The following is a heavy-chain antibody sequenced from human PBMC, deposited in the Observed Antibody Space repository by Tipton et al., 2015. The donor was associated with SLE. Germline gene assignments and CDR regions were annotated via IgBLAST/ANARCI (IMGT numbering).Heavy chain of an antibody. CDR3: ARSSGYCSGNSCSTALDH. J-gene: IGHJ4*02. Sequence: TLSLTCTVSGDSISSHYWSWIRQPPGKGLEWIGYIYYSGSTNYNPSLQSRASISVDRSKNQFSLKLTSVTAADTAVYFCARSSGYCSGNSCSTALDHWGLGTLVTVSS. CDR2: IYYSGST. CDR1: GDSISSHY. D-gene: IGHD2-8*02. V-gene: IGHV4-59*11.